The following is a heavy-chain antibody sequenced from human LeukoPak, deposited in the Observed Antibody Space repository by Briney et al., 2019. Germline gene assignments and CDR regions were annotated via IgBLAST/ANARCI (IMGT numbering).Heavy chain of an antibody. J-gene: IGHJ4*02. CDR1: GGSISSYY. V-gene: IGHV4-59*08. Sequence: KPSETLSPTCTVSGGSISSYYWSRIRQPPGKGLEWIAYISDIGSINYNPSLKSRVTISLDASKNQFSLKLSSVTAADTAVYYCAGHHPRNTVDFWGQGTLVTVSS. CDR3: AGHHPRNTVDF. D-gene: IGHD2-8*02. CDR2: ISDIGSI.